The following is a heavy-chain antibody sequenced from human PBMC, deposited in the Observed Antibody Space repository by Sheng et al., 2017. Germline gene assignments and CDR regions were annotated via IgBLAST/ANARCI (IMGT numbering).Heavy chain of an antibody. CDR2: INGRGGTT. V-gene: IGHV3-23*01. CDR1: GFTFNHET. D-gene: IGHD2-15*01. CDR3: ARDMRLYGLDV. J-gene: IGHJ6*02. Sequence: DVQLLESGGGLAQLGGSLRLSCVASGFTFNHETMAWVRQVPGKGLEWVSGINGRGGTTYYGHSVKGRFTVSRDNSKNTLYLEMSSLKVEDTAVYYCARDMRLYGLDVWGQGTTVTGLL.